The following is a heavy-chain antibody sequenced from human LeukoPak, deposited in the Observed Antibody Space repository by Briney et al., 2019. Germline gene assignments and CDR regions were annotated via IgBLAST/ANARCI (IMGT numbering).Heavy chain of an antibody. CDR1: GGTFSSYA. V-gene: IGHV1-69*01. CDR3: AREGAYSSSYFDC. D-gene: IGHD6-13*01. J-gene: IGHJ4*02. CDR2: IIPIFGTA. Sequence: SVKVSCKASGGTFSSYAISWVRQAPGQGLEWMGGIIPIFGTANYAQKFQGRVTITADESTGTAYMELSSLRSEDTAVYYCAREGAYSSSYFDCWGQGTLVTVSS.